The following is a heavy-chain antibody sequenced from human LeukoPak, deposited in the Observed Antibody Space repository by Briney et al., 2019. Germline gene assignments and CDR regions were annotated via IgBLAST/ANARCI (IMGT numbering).Heavy chain of an antibody. J-gene: IGHJ4*02. CDR1: GYTFTSYA. Sequence: GASVKVSCKASGYTFTSYAMNWVRQAPGQGLEWMGWINTNTGNPTYAQGFTGRFVFSLDTSVSTAYLQISSLKAEDTAVYYCARVSAGSYRVPGYFDYWGQGTLVTVSS. V-gene: IGHV7-4-1*02. D-gene: IGHD1-26*01. CDR3: ARVSAGSYRVPGYFDY. CDR2: INTNTGNP.